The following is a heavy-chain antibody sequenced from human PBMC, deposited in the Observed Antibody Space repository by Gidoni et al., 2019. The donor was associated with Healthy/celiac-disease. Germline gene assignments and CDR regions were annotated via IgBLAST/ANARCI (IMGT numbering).Heavy chain of an antibody. Sequence: QVQLQQWGAGLLKPSVTLSLTCAVYGGSFSGYYWSWIRQPPGKGLEWIGEINHSGSTNYNPSLKSRVTISVDTSKNQFSLKLSSVTAADTAVYYCARKEKYSRSSKYWGQGTLVTVSS. J-gene: IGHJ4*02. CDR2: INHSGST. D-gene: IGHD6-13*01. CDR1: GGSFSGYY. V-gene: IGHV4-34*01. CDR3: ARKEKYSRSSKY.